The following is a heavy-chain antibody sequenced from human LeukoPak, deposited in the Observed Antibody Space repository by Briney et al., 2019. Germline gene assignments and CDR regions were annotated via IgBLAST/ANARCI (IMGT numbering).Heavy chain of an antibody. CDR3: ARDPGLDGPDVYDNSGYLDY. D-gene: IGHD3-22*01. Sequence: ASVKVSCKASGGTFSSYAISWVRQAPGQGLEWMGRIIPILGIANYAQKFQGRVTITADKSTSTAYMELSSLRSEDTAVYYCARDPGLDGPDVYDNSGYLDYWGQGTLVTVSS. V-gene: IGHV1-69*04. J-gene: IGHJ4*02. CDR2: IIPILGIA. CDR1: GGTFSSYA.